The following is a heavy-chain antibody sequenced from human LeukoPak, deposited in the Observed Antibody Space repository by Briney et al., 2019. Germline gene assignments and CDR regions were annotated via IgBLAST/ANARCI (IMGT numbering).Heavy chain of an antibody. V-gene: IGHV4-34*01. Sequence: TSKTLSLTCAVYGGSFSGYYWSWIRQPPGKGLEWIGEINHSGSTNYNPSLKSRVTISVDTSKNQFSLKLSSVTAADTAVYYCARGIGYQLLYNYYYYGMDVWGQGTTVTVSS. D-gene: IGHD2-2*02. CDR1: GGSFSGYY. CDR3: ARGIGYQLLYNYYYYGMDV. CDR2: INHSGST. J-gene: IGHJ6*02.